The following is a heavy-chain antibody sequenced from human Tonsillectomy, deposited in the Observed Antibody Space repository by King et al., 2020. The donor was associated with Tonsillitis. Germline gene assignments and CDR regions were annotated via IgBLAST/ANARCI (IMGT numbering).Heavy chain of an antibody. CDR3: VRHGAVFSSGWYDAFDI. J-gene: IGHJ3*02. D-gene: IGHD6-19*01. CDR1: GYSFTSYW. Sequence: QLVQSGAEVKKPGESLKISCKGSGYSFTSYWIGWVRQMPGKGLEWMGIIYPGDSDTIYSPSFQGQVTISADKSISTAYLQWSSLKASDTALYYCVRHGAVFSSGWYDAFDIWGQGTVVTVSS. V-gene: IGHV5-51*01. CDR2: IYPGDSDT.